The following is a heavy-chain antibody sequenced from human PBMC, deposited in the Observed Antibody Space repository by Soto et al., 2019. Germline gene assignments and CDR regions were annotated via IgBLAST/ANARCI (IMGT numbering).Heavy chain of an antibody. V-gene: IGHV3-30-3*01. D-gene: IGHD5-12*01. Sequence: GSLRLSCAASGFTFSSYAMHWVRQAPGKGLEWVAVISYDGSNKYYADSVKGRFTISRDNSKNTLYLQMNSLRAEDTAVYYCARARAWLQFDYWGQGTLVTVSS. CDR2: ISYDGSNK. J-gene: IGHJ4*02. CDR3: ARARAWLQFDY. CDR1: GFTFSSYA.